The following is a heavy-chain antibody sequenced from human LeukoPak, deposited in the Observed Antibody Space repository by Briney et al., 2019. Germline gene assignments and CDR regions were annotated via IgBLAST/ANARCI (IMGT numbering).Heavy chain of an antibody. Sequence: GGSLRLSCVASGFTSGFTFSYYAMHWVRQAPGKGLEWVAFISNDGGNRYFANSVKGRFTISRDNSKNTVYLQTNSLGAEDTAVYYCADSDGYYYDVWGQGTLVTVS. D-gene: IGHD2-15*01. V-gene: IGHV3-30-3*01. CDR1: GFTFSYYA. CDR3: ADSDGYYYDV. J-gene: IGHJ4*02. CDR2: ISNDGGNR.